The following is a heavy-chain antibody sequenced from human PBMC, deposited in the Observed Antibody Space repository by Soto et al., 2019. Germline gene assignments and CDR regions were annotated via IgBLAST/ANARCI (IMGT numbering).Heavy chain of an antibody. Sequence: EVQLLESGGGLVQPGGSLRLSCAASGFTFSSYAMSWVRQAPGKGLEWVSAISGSGGSTYYADSVKGRFTISRDNSKNTLYLQMNSLRAEDTAVYYCAKDRDDYGDYAPYYFDYWGQGTLVTVSS. CDR1: GFTFSSYA. CDR2: ISGSGGST. D-gene: IGHD4-17*01. J-gene: IGHJ4*02. V-gene: IGHV3-23*01. CDR3: AKDRDDYGDYAPYYFDY.